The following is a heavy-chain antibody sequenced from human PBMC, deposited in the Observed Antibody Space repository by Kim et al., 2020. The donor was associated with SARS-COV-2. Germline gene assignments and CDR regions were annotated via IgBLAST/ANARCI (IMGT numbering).Heavy chain of an antibody. V-gene: IGHV4-39*07. CDR1: GGSISSSSYY. Sequence: SETLSLTCTVSGGSISSSSYYWGWIRQPPGKGLEWIGSIYYSGSTYYNPSLKSRVTISVDTSKNQFSLKLSSVTAADTAVYYCAREGRGYYYDSSGYYYVYWGQGTLVTVSS. CDR3: AREGRGYYYDSSGYYYVY. J-gene: IGHJ4*02. D-gene: IGHD3-22*01. CDR2: IYYSGST.